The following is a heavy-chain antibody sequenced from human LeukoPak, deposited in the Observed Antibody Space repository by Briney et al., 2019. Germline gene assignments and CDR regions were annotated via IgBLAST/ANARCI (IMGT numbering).Heavy chain of an antibody. D-gene: IGHD4-17*01. CDR2: IYSGGST. Sequence: GGSLRLSCAASGFTVTDNYMNWVRQSSGKGLEWVSVIYSGGSTYYADSVKGRFTISRDNSKNTLYLQMNTLRAEDTAVYYCAKDPNGDYIGAFDFWGQGTMVTVSS. J-gene: IGHJ3*01. CDR3: AKDPNGDYIGAFDF. V-gene: IGHV3-53*01. CDR1: GFTVTDNY.